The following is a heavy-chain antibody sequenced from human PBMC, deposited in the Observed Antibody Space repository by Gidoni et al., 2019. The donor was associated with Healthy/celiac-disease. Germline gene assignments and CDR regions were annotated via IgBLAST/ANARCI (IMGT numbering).Heavy chain of an antibody. J-gene: IGHJ3*02. CDR1: GGSISSGSYY. Sequence: QVQLQESGPGLVKPSQTLSLTCTVSGGSISSGSYYWSWIRQPAGKGLEWIGRIYTSGSTNYNPSLKSRVTISVDTSKNQFSLKLSSVTAADTAVYYCARESVGIAARPGFAFDIWGQGTMVTVSS. V-gene: IGHV4-61*02. CDR3: ARESVGIAARPGFAFDI. CDR2: IYTSGST. D-gene: IGHD6-6*01.